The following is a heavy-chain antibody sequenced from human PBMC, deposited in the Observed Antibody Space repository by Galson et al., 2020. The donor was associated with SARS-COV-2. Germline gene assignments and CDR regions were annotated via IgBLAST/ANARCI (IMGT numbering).Heavy chain of an antibody. CDR1: GFTFNEFY. V-gene: IGHV3-11*03. CDR3: ARRSGSLFDS. Sequence: GESLKISCAASGFTFNEFYMSWIRQAPGKGPEWISYITSTTDFAEYADSVKGRFTISRDNAKSAVYLHMNSLRSDDTAVYYCARRSGSLFDSWGQGTLVTVSS. J-gene: IGHJ4*02. CDR2: ITSTTDFA. D-gene: IGHD1-26*01.